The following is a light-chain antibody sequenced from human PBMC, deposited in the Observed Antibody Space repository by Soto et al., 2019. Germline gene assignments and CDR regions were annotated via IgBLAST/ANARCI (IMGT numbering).Light chain of an antibody. Sequence: DIQLTQSPSTLSASVGDRVTITCRASQTISSWLAWYQQKPGKAPNLLIYKTSNLESGVPSRFSGSGSGTEFTLTISSLQPDDFATYYCQYYNDYCWTFGQGTNVEIK. CDR1: QTISSW. CDR3: QYYNDYCWT. CDR2: KTS. J-gene: IGKJ1*01. V-gene: IGKV1-5*03.